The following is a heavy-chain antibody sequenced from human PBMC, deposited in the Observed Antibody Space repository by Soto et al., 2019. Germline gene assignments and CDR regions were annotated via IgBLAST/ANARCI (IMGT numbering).Heavy chain of an antibody. D-gene: IGHD6-19*01. CDR2: IYHSGST. CDR3: ARAKAVAGVYSWFDP. Sequence: QVQLQESGPGLVKPSGTLSLTCAVSSDSISSSNWWTWVRQPPGKGLEWIGEIYHSGSTNYNPSLKSRVTISVDKSNNQFSLKLSSVTAADTAVYYCARAKAVAGVYSWFDPWGQGTLVTVSS. CDR1: SDSISSSNW. J-gene: IGHJ5*02. V-gene: IGHV4-4*02.